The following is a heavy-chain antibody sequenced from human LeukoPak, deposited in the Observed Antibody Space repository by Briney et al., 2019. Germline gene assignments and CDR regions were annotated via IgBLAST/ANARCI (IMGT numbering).Heavy chain of an antibody. CDR1: GGSISTYY. Sequence: SETLSPTCTVSGGSISTYYWSWIRQPAGKGLEWIGRIYPRGSTNYNPSLKSRVTMSVDTSKNQFSLKLTSVTAADTAVYYCARGRYCSADICSGGDAFDIWGQGTMVSVSS. D-gene: IGHD2-15*01. J-gene: IGHJ3*02. V-gene: IGHV4-4*07. CDR3: ARGRYCSADICSGGDAFDI. CDR2: IYPRGST.